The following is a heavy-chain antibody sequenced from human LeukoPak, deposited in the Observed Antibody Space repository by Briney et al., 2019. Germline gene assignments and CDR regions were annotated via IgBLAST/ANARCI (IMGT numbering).Heavy chain of an antibody. D-gene: IGHD6-13*01. CDR1: GYTLTELS. CDR2: FDPEDGET. CDR3: ATGMVAGYSSSWSFGY. J-gene: IGHJ4*02. Sequence: GASVKVSCEVSGYTLTELSMHWVRQAPGKGLEWMGGFDPEDGETIYAQKFQGRVTMTEDTSTDTAYMELSSLRSEDTAVYYCATGMVAGYSSSWSFGYWGQGTLVTVSS. V-gene: IGHV1-24*01.